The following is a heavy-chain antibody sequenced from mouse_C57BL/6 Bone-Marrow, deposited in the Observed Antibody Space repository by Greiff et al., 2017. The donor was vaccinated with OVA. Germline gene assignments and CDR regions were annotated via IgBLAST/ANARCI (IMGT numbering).Heavy chain of an antibody. CDR1: GYAFTNYL. V-gene: IGHV1-54*01. D-gene: IGHD2-3*01. CDR3: ARLNDGYSHYALDY. CDR2: INPGSGGT. J-gene: IGHJ4*01. Sequence: QVQLQQSGAELVRPGTSVKVSCKASGYAFTNYLIEWVKQRPGQGLEWIGVINPGSGGTNYNEKFKGKATLTADKSSSTAYMQLSSLTSEDSAVYFCARLNDGYSHYALDYWGQGTSVTVSS.